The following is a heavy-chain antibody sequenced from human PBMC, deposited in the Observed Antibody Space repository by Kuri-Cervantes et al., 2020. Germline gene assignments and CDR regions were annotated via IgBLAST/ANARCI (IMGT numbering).Heavy chain of an antibody. CDR1: GFTFSSYA. CDR2: ISYDGSNK. D-gene: IGHD2-15*01. V-gene: IGHV3-30-3*01. CDR3: ARQELPCSGGSCYWFDP. Sequence: GESLKISCAASGFTFSSYAMHWVRQAPGKGLECVAVISYDGSNKYYADSVKGRFTISRDNSKNTLYLQMNSLRSEDTAVYYCARQELPCSGGSCYWFDPWGQGTLVTVSS. J-gene: IGHJ5*02.